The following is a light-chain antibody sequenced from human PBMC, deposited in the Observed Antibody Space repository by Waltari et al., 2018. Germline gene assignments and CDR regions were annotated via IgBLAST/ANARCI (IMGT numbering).Light chain of an antibody. Sequence: DIQMTQSPSSLSASVGDRVTITCRASQSVSICLAWYQQKAGKDPNLLIYDASNLQGGVASRFSGSGSGTEFTLTISSLQPDDFAAYYCQQCYNDPFTFGQGTQLE. J-gene: IGKJ2*01. CDR3: QQCYNDPFT. V-gene: IGKV1-5*01. CDR1: QSVSIC. CDR2: DAS.